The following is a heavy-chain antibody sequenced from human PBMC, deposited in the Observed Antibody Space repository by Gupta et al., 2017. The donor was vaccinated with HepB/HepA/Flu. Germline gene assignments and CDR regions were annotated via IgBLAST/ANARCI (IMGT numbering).Heavy chain of an antibody. Sequence: EVQLVESGGGLVKPGGSLRLSCAASGFTFSSYSMNWVRQAPGKGLEWVSSISSSSSYIYYADSVKGRFTISRDNAKNSLYLQMNSLRAEDTAVYYCARARRDYCSSTSCYNRPDYWGQGTLVTVSS. CDR2: ISSSSSYI. V-gene: IGHV3-21*01. CDR1: GFTFSSYS. CDR3: ARARRDYCSSTSCYNRPDY. D-gene: IGHD2-2*02. J-gene: IGHJ4*02.